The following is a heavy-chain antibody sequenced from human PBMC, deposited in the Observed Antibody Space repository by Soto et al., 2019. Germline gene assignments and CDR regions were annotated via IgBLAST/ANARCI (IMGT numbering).Heavy chain of an antibody. D-gene: IGHD4-17*01. CDR2: ISYDGSNK. V-gene: IGHV3-30*18. Sequence: GGSLRLSCAASGFTFSSYGMHWVRQAPGKGLEWVAVISYDGSNKYYSDSVKGRFTISRDNSKNTLYLQMNSLRAEDTAVYYCAKGSDYGDFRPFDYWGQGTLVTVSS. J-gene: IGHJ4*02. CDR3: AKGSDYGDFRPFDY. CDR1: GFTFSSYG.